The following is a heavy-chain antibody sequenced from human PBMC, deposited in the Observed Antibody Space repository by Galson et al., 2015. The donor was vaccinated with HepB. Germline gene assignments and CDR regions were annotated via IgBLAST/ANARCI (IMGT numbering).Heavy chain of an antibody. V-gene: IGHV3-21*03. Sequence: SLRLSCAASGFTFSSYSMNWVRQAPGKGLEWVSSISSCSSYIYYADSVKGRFTISSDDSKNTLYLQMNSLKTEDTAVYYCTTEPYSRYQLTYYYYGMDVWGQGTTVTVSS. CDR2: ISSCSSYI. CDR1: GFTFSSYS. D-gene: IGHD2-2*01. J-gene: IGHJ6*02. CDR3: TTEPYSRYQLTYYYYGMDV.